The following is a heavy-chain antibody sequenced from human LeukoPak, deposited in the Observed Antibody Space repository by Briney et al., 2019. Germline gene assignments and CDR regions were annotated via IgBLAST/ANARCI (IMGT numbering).Heavy chain of an antibody. CDR1: GGSISSYY. V-gene: IGHV4-4*07. CDR3: ARVVQYYDILTGYSSGASFDY. J-gene: IGHJ4*02. Sequence: SETLYLTCTVSGGSISSYYWNWIRQPAGKGLEWIGRIYASGSTNYNPSLKSRVSMSIEKSKSQFSLKLNSVTAADTAVYYCARVVQYYDILTGYSSGASFDYWGQGTLVTVSS. D-gene: IGHD3-9*01. CDR2: IYASGST.